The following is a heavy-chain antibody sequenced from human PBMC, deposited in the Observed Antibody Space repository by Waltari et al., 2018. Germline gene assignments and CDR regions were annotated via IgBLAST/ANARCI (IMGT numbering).Heavy chain of an antibody. CDR3: AREGQDRGYSSAFDY. CDR1: GYTFTSYA. D-gene: IGHD6-19*01. V-gene: IGHV1-3*01. Sequence: QVQLVQSGAEVKKPGASVKVSCKSSGYTFTSYAMHWVREAPGQRLEWRGWINAGNGNTKYSQKFQGRVTITRDTSASTAYMELSSLRSEDTAVYYCAREGQDRGYSSAFDYWGQGTLVTVSS. CDR2: INAGNGNT. J-gene: IGHJ4*02.